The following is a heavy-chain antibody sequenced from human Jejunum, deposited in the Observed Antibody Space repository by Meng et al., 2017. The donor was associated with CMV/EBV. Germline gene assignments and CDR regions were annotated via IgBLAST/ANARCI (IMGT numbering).Heavy chain of an antibody. D-gene: IGHD6-13*01. V-gene: IGHV4-59*01. CDR3: ARVPAELGSSSSWYYFDY. CDR2: VYYSGST. J-gene: IGHJ4*02. CDR1: ISSSY. Sequence: ISSSYWTWIRQPPGKGLEWIGYVYYSGSTNYNPSLKSRVTISVDTSKNQFSLKLSSVTAADTAVYYCARVPAELGSSSSWYYFDYWGQGTLVTVSS.